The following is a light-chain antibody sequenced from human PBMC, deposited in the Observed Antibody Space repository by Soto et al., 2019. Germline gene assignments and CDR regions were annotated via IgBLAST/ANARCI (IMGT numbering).Light chain of an antibody. CDR1: QSISSW. J-gene: IGKJ4*01. CDR2: DAS. CDR3: QQYDNYKPLT. Sequence: DIQMTQSPSTLSASVGDRVTITCRASQSISSWLAWYQQKPGKAPKLLIFDASSLESGTPSRFSGRRSGTQFTLTFNGLQPDDFATYYCQQYDNYKPLTFGGGTKVDIK. V-gene: IGKV1-5*01.